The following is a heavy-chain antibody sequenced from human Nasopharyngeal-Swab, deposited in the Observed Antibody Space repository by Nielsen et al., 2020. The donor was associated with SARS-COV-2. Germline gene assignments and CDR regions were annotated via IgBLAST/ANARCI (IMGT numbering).Heavy chain of an antibody. V-gene: IGHV4-39*01. CDR3: ARRTEYRASYYLGGYFDY. CDR2: LYYSGFT. CDR1: GVSISSSNYY. D-gene: IGHD1-26*01. J-gene: IGHJ4*02. Sequence: SETLSLTCSVSGVSISSSNYYWGWIRQPPGKGLEWIAGLYYSGFTYYNPSLKSRVTMSVDTSKNQISLKLSSVTAADTAVYYCARRTEYRASYYLGGYFDYWGQGTLVTVSS.